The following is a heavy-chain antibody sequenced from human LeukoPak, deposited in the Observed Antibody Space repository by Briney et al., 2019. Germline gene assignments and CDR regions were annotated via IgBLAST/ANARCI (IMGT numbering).Heavy chain of an antibody. V-gene: IGHV4-61*02. CDR3: ARGPYCGGDCYLDYFDY. D-gene: IGHD2-21*01. CDR1: GGSISSGSYY. Sequence: SQTLSLTCTVSGGSISSGSYYWSWIRQPAGKGLEWIGRIYTSGSTNYNPSLKSRVTISVDTSKNQFSLKLSSVTAADTAVYYCARGPYCGGDCYLDYFDYWGQGTLATVSS. CDR2: IYTSGST. J-gene: IGHJ4*02.